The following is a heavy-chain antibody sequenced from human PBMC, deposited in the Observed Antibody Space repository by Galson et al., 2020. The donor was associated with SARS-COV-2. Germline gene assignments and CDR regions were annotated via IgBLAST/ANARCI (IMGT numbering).Heavy chain of an antibody. J-gene: IGHJ4*02. V-gene: IGHV4-59*08. CDR1: GGPIDYDY. D-gene: IGHD2-2*01. Sequence: ETSETLSLTCTVSGGPIDYDYWSWIRQAPGKGLEWIGNIYDSGSPNYNPSLRSRVTISLDKAKKQISLKVKSVTAADTAIYYCAKVVEGRRTSEDYWGQGVLVTVSS. CDR3: AKVVEGRRTSEDY. CDR2: IYDSGSP.